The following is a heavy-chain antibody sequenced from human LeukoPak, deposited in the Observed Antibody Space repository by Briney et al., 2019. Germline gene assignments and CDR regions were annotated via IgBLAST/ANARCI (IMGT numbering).Heavy chain of an antibody. CDR1: GFTFSSYA. CDR2: ISGSGGST. CDR3: ARDFDLLWFGESIYYFDY. V-gene: IGHV3-23*01. J-gene: IGHJ4*02. Sequence: PGGSLRLSCAASGFTFSSYAMSWVRQAPGKGLEWVSAISGSGGSTYYADSVKGRFTISRDNAKNSLYLQMNSLRAEDTAVYYCARDFDLLWFGESIYYFDYWGQGTLVTVSS. D-gene: IGHD3-10*01.